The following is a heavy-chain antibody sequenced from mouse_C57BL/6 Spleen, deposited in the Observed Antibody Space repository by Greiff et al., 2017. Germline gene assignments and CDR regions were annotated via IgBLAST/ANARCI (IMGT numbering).Heavy chain of an antibody. CDR1: GYTFTSYG. CDR3: ARWGTTVVAKGFDY. D-gene: IGHD1-1*01. Sequence: VQLQQSGAELARPGASVKLSCKASGYTFTSYGISWVKQRTGQGLEWIGEIYPRSGNTYYNEQFKGKATLTADNSSSTAYMELRSLTSEESAVYFCARWGTTVVAKGFDYWGQGTTLTVSS. V-gene: IGHV1-81*01. J-gene: IGHJ2*01. CDR2: IYPRSGNT.